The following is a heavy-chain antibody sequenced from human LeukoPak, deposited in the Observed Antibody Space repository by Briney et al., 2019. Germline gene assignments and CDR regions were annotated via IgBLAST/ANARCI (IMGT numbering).Heavy chain of an antibody. CDR3: ARTLSVGPWSSIDY. J-gene: IGHJ4*02. Sequence: GASVKVSCKASGYTFTGYYTHWVRQAPGQGLEWMGWINPNSGGTNYAQKFQGRVTMTRDTSISTAYMELSRLRSDDTAVYYCARTLSVGPWSSIDYWGQGTLVTVSS. D-gene: IGHD2-15*01. V-gene: IGHV1-2*02. CDR1: GYTFTGYY. CDR2: INPNSGGT.